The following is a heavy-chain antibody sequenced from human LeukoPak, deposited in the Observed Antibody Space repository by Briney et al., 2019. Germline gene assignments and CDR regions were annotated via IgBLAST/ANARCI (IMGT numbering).Heavy chain of an antibody. Sequence: PSETLSLTCTVSGGSISSYYWGWIRQSPGKGLEWIGSIYYSGSTYYNPSLKSRVTISVDTSKNQFSLKLSSVTAADTAVYYCARILYGSSNWFDPWGQGTLVTVSS. V-gene: IGHV4-39*07. CDR1: GGSISSYY. CDR2: IYYSGST. D-gene: IGHD3-10*01. CDR3: ARILYGSSNWFDP. J-gene: IGHJ5*02.